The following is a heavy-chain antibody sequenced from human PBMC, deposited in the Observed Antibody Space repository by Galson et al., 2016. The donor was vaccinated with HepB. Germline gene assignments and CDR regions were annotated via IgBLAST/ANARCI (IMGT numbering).Heavy chain of an antibody. CDR1: GFTFSDYY. J-gene: IGHJ3*02. Sequence: SLRLSCAASGFTFSDYYMTWIRQAPGKGLEWLSFISSRSAYTYSADSVEGRFTISRDNANNSLFLQMKSLRAEDTAVYYCERARGNPDVALDIWGQGTMVTVSS. CDR2: ISSRSAYT. CDR3: ERARGNPDVALDI. V-gene: IGHV3-11*06. D-gene: IGHD3-10*01.